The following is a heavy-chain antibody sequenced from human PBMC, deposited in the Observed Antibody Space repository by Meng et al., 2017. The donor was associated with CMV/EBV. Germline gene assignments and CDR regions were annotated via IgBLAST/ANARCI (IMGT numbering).Heavy chain of an antibody. CDR3: ALPLYDFWSRYGDYYYYGMDV. Sequence: GESLKTSCAASGFTFSSYSMNWVRQAPGKGLEWVSSISSSSSYIYYADSVKGRFTISRDNAKNSLYLQMNSLRAEDTAVYYCALPLYDFWSRYGDYYYYGMDVWGQGTTVTVSS. V-gene: IGHV3-21*01. CDR1: GFTFSSYS. J-gene: IGHJ6*02. D-gene: IGHD3-3*01. CDR2: ISSSSSYI.